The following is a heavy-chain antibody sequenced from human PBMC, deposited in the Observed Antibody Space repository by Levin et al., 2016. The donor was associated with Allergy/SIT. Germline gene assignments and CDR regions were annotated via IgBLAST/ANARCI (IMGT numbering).Heavy chain of an antibody. Sequence: ASVKVSCKASGYTFTSYGISWVRQAPGQGLEWMGWISAYNGNTNYAQKLQGRVTMTTDTSTSTAYMELRSLRSDDTAVYYCARSLERMTTVYYYGMDVWGQGTTVTVSS. D-gene: IGHD4-11*01. CDR3: ARSLERMTTVYYYGMDV. CDR1: GYTFTSYG. V-gene: IGHV1-18*04. CDR2: ISAYNGNT. J-gene: IGHJ6*02.